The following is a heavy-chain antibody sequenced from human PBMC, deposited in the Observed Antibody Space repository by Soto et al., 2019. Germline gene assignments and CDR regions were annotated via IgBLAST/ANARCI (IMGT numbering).Heavy chain of an antibody. V-gene: IGHV4-31*03. Sequence: QVQLQESGPGLVKPSQTLSLTCTVSGGSISSGGYCWSLIRQHPGKGLEWIGYTKYSGSTYYNPSLKSRVTISVDTSKNQFSLKLSSVTAADTAVYYCARDYGGAWYFDLWGRGTLVTVSS. D-gene: IGHD3-16*01. CDR2: TKYSGST. CDR3: ARDYGGAWYFDL. CDR1: GGSISSGGYC. J-gene: IGHJ2*01.